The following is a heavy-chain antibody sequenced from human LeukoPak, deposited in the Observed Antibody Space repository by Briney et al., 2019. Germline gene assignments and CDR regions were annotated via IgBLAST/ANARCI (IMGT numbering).Heavy chain of an antibody. V-gene: IGHV4-59*08. CDR2: IYYSGST. J-gene: IGHJ3*02. Sequence: SETLSLTYTVSGGSISSYYWSWIRQPPGKGLEWIGHIYYSGSTNYNPSLKSRVTISVDTSKHQFSLKLSSVTAADTAVYYCARHMGSIEAFDIWAQGTMVTVSS. CDR1: GGSISSYY. CDR3: ARHMGSIEAFDI.